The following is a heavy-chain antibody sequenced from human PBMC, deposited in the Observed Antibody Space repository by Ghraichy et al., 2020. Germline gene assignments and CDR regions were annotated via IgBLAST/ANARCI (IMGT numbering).Heavy chain of an antibody. D-gene: IGHD3-22*01. CDR1: GYTFTSYY. CDR2: INPSGGST. V-gene: IGHV1-46*03. J-gene: IGHJ3*02. Sequence: ASVKVSCKASGYTFTSYYMHWVRQAPGQGLEWMGIINPSGGSTSYAQKFQGRVTMTRDTSTSTVYMELSSLRSEDTAVYYCARDREGNYYDSSGYYGPHAFDIWGQGTMVTVSS. CDR3: ARDREGNYYDSSGYYGPHAFDI.